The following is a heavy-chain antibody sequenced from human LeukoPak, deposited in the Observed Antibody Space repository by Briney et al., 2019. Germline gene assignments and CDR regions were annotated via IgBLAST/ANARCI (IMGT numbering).Heavy chain of an antibody. CDR1: GFTFSTYG. CDR3: ARGGGSYYDFDY. V-gene: IGHV3-23*01. J-gene: IGHJ4*02. D-gene: IGHD1-26*01. Sequence: GGTLRLSCAASGFTFSTYGMTWVRQAPGRGLEWVSAISGSGGDTYYADSVKGRFTISRDNAKNSLFLQMNSLRAEDTALYYCARGGGSYYDFDYWGQGTLVTVSS. CDR2: ISGSGGDT.